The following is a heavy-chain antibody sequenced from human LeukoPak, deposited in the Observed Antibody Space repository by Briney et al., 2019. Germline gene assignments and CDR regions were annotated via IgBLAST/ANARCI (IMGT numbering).Heavy chain of an antibody. CDR1: GGPFSSYA. V-gene: IGHV1-69*05. CDR3: ARERPPGDSSNWFLEGYFDI. D-gene: IGHD6-13*01. J-gene: IGHJ4*02. CDR2: IIPIFGTA. Sequence: VASVKVSCKAAGGPFSSYAITWVRQAPGQGLEWMGRIIPIFGTANYAPKFQGRVTITTDESTSTAYMELSTLRSDDTAVYYCARERPPGDSSNWFLEGYFDIWGQGTLVTVSS.